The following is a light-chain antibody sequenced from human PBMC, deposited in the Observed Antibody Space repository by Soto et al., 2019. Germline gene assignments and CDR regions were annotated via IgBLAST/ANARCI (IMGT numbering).Light chain of an antibody. CDR1: SSNIGAGYD. V-gene: IGLV1-40*01. CDR3: AAWDDSLNGPV. J-gene: IGLJ2*01. Sequence: QLVLTQPPSVSGAPGQRVTISCTGSSSNIGAGYDVHWYQQLPGTAPKLLIYGNSNRPSGVPDRFSGSKSGTSASLAISGLQSEDEADYYCAAWDDSLNGPVFGGGTKLTVL. CDR2: GNS.